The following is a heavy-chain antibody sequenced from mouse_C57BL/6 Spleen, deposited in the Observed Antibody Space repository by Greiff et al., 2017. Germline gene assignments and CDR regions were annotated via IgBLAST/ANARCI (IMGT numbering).Heavy chain of an antibody. J-gene: IGHJ1*03. D-gene: IGHD2-4*01. CDR1: GYAFSSSW. CDR3: ARSRWITTGYWYCDV. V-gene: IGHV1-82*01. CDR2: IYPGDGDT. Sequence: VKLVESGPELVKPGASVKISCKASGYAFSSSWMNWVKQRPGKGLEWIGRIYPGDGDTNYNGKFKGKATLTADKSSSTAYMQLSSLSSEDSAVYFCARSRWITTGYWYCDVWGTGTTVTVSS.